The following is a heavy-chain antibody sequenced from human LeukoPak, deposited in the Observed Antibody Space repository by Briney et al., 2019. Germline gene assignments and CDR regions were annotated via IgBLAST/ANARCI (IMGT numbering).Heavy chain of an antibody. CDR3: AKDAYYDFWSGYYGSLFDY. Sequence: PGGSLRLSCAASGFTFDDYAMHWVRQAPGKGLEWVSGISWNSRSIGYADSVKGRFTISRDNAKNSLYLQMNSLRAEDTALYYCAKDAYYDFWSGYYGSLFDYWGQGTLVTVSS. CDR1: GFTFDDYA. V-gene: IGHV3-9*01. CDR2: ISWNSRSI. J-gene: IGHJ4*02. D-gene: IGHD3-3*01.